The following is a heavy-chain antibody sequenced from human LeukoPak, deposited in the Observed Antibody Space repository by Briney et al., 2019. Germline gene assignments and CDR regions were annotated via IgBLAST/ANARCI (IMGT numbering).Heavy chain of an antibody. V-gene: IGHV4-31*03. D-gene: IGHD6-19*01. CDR1: GGSISSGGYY. CDR3: ARGSSGWLRFDY. J-gene: IGHJ4*02. CDR2: IYYSGST. Sequence: PSETLSLTCTVSGGSISSGGYYWSWIRQHPGKGLEWIGYIYYSGSTYYNPFLKSRVTISVDTSKNQFSLKLSSVTAADTAVYYCARGSSGWLRFDYWGQGTLVTVSS.